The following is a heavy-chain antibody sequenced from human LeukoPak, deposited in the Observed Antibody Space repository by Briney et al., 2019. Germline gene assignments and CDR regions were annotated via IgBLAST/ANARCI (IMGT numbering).Heavy chain of an antibody. CDR2: IHPDDSDS. D-gene: IGHD1-26*01. CDR3: ARLPYSGSYLAPFDY. CDR1: GYSFTSYW. V-gene: IGHV5-51*01. Sequence: GESLKISCKGSGYSFTSYWIGWVRQMPGKGLEWMGIIHPDDSDSRYSPSFQGQVSFSADKSINTAYPQWSSLKASDTAMYYCARLPYSGSYLAPFDYWGQGTLVTVSS. J-gene: IGHJ4*02.